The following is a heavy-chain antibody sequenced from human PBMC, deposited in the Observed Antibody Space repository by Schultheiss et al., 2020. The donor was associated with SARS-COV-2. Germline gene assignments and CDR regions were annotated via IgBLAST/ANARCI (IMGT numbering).Heavy chain of an antibody. CDR3: ARDWATVTNRPGSYYYGMDV. J-gene: IGHJ6*02. Sequence: SETLSLTCTVSGGSISSGGYYWSWIRQHPGKGLEWIGYIYYSGSTYYNPSLKSRVTISVDKSKNQFSLKLSSVTAADTAVYYCARDWATVTNRPGSYYYGMDVWGQGTTVTVSS. CDR1: GGSISSGGYY. CDR2: IYYSGST. D-gene: IGHD4-17*01. V-gene: IGHV4-31*03.